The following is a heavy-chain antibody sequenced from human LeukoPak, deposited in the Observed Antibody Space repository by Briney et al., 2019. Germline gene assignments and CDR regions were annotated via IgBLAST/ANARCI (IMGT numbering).Heavy chain of an antibody. V-gene: IGHV4-31*03. CDR2: IQNNGKT. Sequence: PSETLSLTCTVSGGSLRSGADFWSWIRQHPGKGLEWIGYIQNNGKTYYNPSLKTRVTISADTPKNQFSLKLASVIAADTAVYYCASHSGYDRDWGQGTLVTVTS. J-gene: IGHJ4*01. CDR3: ASHSGYDRD. D-gene: IGHD5-12*01. CDR1: GGSLRSGADF.